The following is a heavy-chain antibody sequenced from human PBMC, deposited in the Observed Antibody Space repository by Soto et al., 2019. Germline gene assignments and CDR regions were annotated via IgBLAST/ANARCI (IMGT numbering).Heavy chain of an antibody. CDR1: GASISSGGYY. V-gene: IGHV4-31*03. Sequence: SETLSLTCTVSGASISSGGYYWGWIRQHPGKGLEWIGYIYFGGSTYFNPSLKSRVTISVDTSKNQFSLKLNSVTAADTAIYYCARAQYYYGSAPSLDYWGQGTLVTVAS. J-gene: IGHJ4*02. CDR2: IYFGGST. D-gene: IGHD3-10*01. CDR3: ARAQYYYGSAPSLDY.